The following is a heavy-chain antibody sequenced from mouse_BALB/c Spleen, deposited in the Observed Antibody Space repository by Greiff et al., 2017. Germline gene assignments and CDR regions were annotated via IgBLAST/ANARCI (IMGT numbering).Heavy chain of an antibody. V-gene: IGHV3-2*02. CDR3: ARWVGSSSYYFDY. J-gene: IGHJ2*01. CDR2: ISYSGST. D-gene: IGHD1-1*01. CDR1: GYSITSDYA. Sequence: EVKLQESGPGLVKPSQSLSLTCTVTGYSITSDYAWNWIRQFPGNKLEWMGYISYSGSTSYNPSLKSRISITRDTSKNQFFLQLNSVTTEDTATYYCARWVGSSSYYFDYWGQGTTLTVSS.